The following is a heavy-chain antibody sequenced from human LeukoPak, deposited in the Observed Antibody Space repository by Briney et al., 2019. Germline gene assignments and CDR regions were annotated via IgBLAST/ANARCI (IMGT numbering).Heavy chain of an antibody. CDR2: ISYDGSNN. CDR1: GFSFSDYT. Sequence: GGSLRLSCAASGFSFSDYTMHWVRQAPGKGLEWLPFISYDGSNNNYADSVKGRFTISRDNSKNTLYLQMSSLRTEDTAVYFCARREYSNGWLTLDYWGQGTQVTVSS. CDR3: ARREYSNGWLTLDY. D-gene: IGHD2/OR15-2a*01. J-gene: IGHJ4*02. V-gene: IGHV3-30*04.